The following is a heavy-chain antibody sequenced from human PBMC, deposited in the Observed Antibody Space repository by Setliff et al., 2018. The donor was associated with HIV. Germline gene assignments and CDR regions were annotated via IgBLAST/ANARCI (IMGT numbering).Heavy chain of an antibody. CDR3: ARQDSYSYGYNYFDY. V-gene: IGHV4-34*01. Sequence: SETLSLTCAVYGGSFSGYYWSWIRQPPGKGLEWIGTIYNGGASHYNPSLKSRVIIFLDTSKNQFSLELTSVTAADTAVYYCARQDSYSYGYNYFDYWGQGTLVTVSS. J-gene: IGHJ4*02. CDR2: IYNGGAS. D-gene: IGHD5-18*01. CDR1: GGSFSGYY.